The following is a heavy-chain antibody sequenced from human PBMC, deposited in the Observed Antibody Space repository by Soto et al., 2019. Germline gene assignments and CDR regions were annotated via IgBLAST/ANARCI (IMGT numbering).Heavy chain of an antibody. J-gene: IGHJ4*02. V-gene: IGHV1-18*01. CDR1: GYTFTSYG. D-gene: IGHD2-2*01. Sequence: GASVKVSCKASGYTFTSYGISWVRQAPGQGLEWMGWISAYNGNTNYAQKLQGRVTMTTDTSTSTAYMELRGLRSDDTAVYYCARVPDIVVVPAALRLFDYWGQGTLVTVSS. CDR2: ISAYNGNT. CDR3: ARVPDIVVVPAALRLFDY.